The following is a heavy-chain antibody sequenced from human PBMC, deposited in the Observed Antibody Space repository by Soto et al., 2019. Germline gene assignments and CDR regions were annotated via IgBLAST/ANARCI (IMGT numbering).Heavy chain of an antibody. CDR3: GRGRSGQIVVFY. D-gene: IGHD1-26*01. V-gene: IGHV1-2*02. CDR1: GYTFTGHY. J-gene: IGHJ4*02. Sequence: ASVKVSCKTSGYTFTGHYIHWVRQAPQQGPEWMGEIGPESGATRYAQKFRGRVTMTMDTSITTVYMELKNLSPDDTAVYYCGRGRSGQIVVFYWGQGTPVTVSS. CDR2: IGPESGAT.